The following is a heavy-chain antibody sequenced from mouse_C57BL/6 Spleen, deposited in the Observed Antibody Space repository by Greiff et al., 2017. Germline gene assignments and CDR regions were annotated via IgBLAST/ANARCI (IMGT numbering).Heavy chain of an antibody. V-gene: IGHV5-4*01. D-gene: IGHD3-1*01. J-gene: IGHJ2*01. CDR1: GFTFSSYA. CDR3: ARVGARLDY. Sequence: EVQRVESGGGLVKPGGSLKLSCAASGFTFSSYAMSWVRQTPEKRLEWVATISDGGSYTYYPDNVKGRFTISRDNAKNNLYLQMSHLKSEDTAMYYCARVGARLDYWGQGTTLTVSS. CDR2: ISDGGSYT.